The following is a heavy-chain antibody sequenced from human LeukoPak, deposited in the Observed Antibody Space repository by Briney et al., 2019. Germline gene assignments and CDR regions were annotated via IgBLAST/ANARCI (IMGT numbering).Heavy chain of an antibody. CDR3: ARDLGAGGVGAY. D-gene: IGHD2-8*01. J-gene: IGHJ4*02. CDR2: ISSSSSYI. V-gene: IGHV3-21*01. Sequence: GGSLRLSCAASGFTFSSYSMNWVRQAPGKGLEWVSSISSSSSYIYYADSVKGRFTISRDNAKNSLYLQMNSLRAEDTAVYYCARDLGAGGVGAYWGQGTLVTVSS. CDR1: GFTFSSYS.